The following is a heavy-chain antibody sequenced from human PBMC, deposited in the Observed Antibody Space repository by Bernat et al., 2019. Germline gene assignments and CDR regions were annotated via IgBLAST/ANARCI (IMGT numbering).Heavy chain of an antibody. V-gene: IGHV3-74*01. CDR1: GFTFSNYW. Sequence: EVQLVESGGGLVQPGGSLRLSCAASGFTFSNYWMHWVRQAPGKGMVWVSRIKTDGGSTSYADSVKGRFTITRDNAKNTLYLQMNRLRAEDTAVYYCARDQGGATAAWGQGTLVTVSS. CDR2: IKTDGGST. CDR3: ARDQGGATAA. D-gene: IGHD5-12*01. J-gene: IGHJ5*02.